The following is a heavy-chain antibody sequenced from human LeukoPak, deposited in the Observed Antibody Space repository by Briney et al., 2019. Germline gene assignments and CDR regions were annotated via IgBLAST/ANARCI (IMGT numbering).Heavy chain of an antibody. CDR2: IDGSGGST. J-gene: IGHJ2*01. CDR1: GFTFNNYA. D-gene: IGHD2-21*02. Sequence: PGGSLRLSCAASGFTFNNYAMSWVRQAPGKGLEWVSAIDGSGGSTYYADSVKGRFTISRDNSKNTLYLQMNSLRAEDTAVYYCARDHSVTGYWYFDLWGRGTLVTVSS. CDR3: ARDHSVTGYWYFDL. V-gene: IGHV3-23*01.